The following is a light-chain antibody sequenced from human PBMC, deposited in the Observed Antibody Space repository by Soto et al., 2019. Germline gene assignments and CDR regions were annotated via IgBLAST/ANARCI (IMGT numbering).Light chain of an antibody. CDR1: QGIRND. Sequence: AIQMTQSPSSLSASVGDRVTITCRASQGIRNDLGWYQQKPGKAPKLLIYAASSLQSGVPSRFSGSGSGTDFTLTNSNLQPEDFATYYCLQDYNYPYTFGQGTKLEIK. J-gene: IGKJ2*01. CDR2: AAS. CDR3: LQDYNYPYT. V-gene: IGKV1-6*01.